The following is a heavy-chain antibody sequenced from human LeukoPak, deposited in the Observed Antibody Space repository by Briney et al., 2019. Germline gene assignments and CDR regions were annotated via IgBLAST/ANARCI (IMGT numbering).Heavy chain of an antibody. CDR3: ARDRSWDSSGPFDY. V-gene: IGHV3-21*01. J-gene: IGHJ4*02. CDR2: VSTSSTYI. D-gene: IGHD3-22*01. Sequence: GGSLRLSCAASGFSFSSYSMNWLRQAPGKGLEWVSSVSTSSTYIYYADSMKGRVTISRDNAKNSLYLQMNSLRAEDTAVYYCARDRSWDSSGPFDYWGQGTLVTVSS. CDR1: GFSFSSYS.